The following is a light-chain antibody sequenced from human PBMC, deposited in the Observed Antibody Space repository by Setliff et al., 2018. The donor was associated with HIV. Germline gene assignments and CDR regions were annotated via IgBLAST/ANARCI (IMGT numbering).Light chain of an antibody. CDR3: CSYVNSGIYV. Sequence: QSVLTQPASVSGSPGQAITISCSGTSSDVGAYNYVSWYQQHPGKAPKVMIYDVNKWPSVVSNRFSGSKSGNTASLTISGLQAEDEADYYCCSYVNSGIYVFGTGTKV. CDR2: DVN. CDR1: SSDVGAYNY. J-gene: IGLJ1*01. V-gene: IGLV2-23*02.